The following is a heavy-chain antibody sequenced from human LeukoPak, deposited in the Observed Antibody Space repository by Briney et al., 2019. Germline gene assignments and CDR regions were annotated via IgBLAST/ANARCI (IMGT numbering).Heavy chain of an antibody. J-gene: IGHJ3*02. CDR2: INQDGSEK. Sequence: GGSLRLSCAASGFTFSSYLMSWVRQAPGKGLEWVANINQDGSEKYYVDSVKGRFTISRDNAKNSLYLQMNSLRAEDTAVYYCARAPAAAVFDIWGQGTMVTVSS. CDR1: GFTFSSYL. CDR3: ARAPAAAVFDI. V-gene: IGHV3-7*01. D-gene: IGHD6-13*01.